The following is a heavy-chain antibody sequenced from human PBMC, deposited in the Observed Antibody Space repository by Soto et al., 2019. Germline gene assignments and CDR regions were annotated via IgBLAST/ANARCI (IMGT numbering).Heavy chain of an antibody. Sequence: ASETLSLTCTVSGGSISSYYWSWIRQPPGKGLEWIGYIYYSGSTNYNPSLKSRVTISVDTSKNQFSLKLSSVTAADTAVYYCARAPLRYSGSYYYFDYWGQGTLVTVS. D-gene: IGHD1-26*01. CDR2: IYYSGST. CDR1: GGSISSYY. V-gene: IGHV4-59*01. CDR3: ARAPLRYSGSYYYFDY. J-gene: IGHJ4*02.